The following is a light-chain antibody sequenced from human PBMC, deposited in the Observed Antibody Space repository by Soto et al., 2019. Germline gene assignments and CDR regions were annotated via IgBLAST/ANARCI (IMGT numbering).Light chain of an antibody. Sequence: DIQMTQSPSSLSASVEDRVIITCRASQSSSNHLKWYQQTPGKAPKLLIYAATSLQSGVPSRFSGSGSGKEFTLTISILQPDDFATYYCQQYNSYSEWTFGQGTKVDIK. J-gene: IGKJ1*01. V-gene: IGKV1-17*01. CDR1: QSSSNH. CDR2: AAT. CDR3: QQYNSYSEWT.